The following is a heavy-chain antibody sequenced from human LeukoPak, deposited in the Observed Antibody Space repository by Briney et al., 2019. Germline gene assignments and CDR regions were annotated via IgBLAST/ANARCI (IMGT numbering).Heavy chain of an antibody. CDR3: ARDRSSTTSCPDY. V-gene: IGHV3-30-3*01. CDR2: ISYDGSNK. Sequence: PGRSLRLSCAASGFTFSSYAMHWVRQAPGKGLEWVAVISYDGSNKYYADFVKGRFTISRDNSKNTLYLQMNSLRVEDTAVYYCARDRSSTTSCPDYWGQGTLVTVSS. CDR1: GFTFSSYA. D-gene: IGHD2-2*01. J-gene: IGHJ4*02.